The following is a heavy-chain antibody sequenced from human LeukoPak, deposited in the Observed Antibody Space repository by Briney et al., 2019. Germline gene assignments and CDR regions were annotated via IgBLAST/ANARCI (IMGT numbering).Heavy chain of an antibody. CDR3: AIGTPTVTFDY. CDR1: GGSISSGDYY. V-gene: IGHV4-30-4*01. J-gene: IGHJ4*02. CDR2: IYYSGST. Sequence: SQTLSLTCTVSGGSISSGDYYWSWIRQPPGKGLEWIGYIYYSGSTYYDPSLKSRVTISVDTSKNQFSLKLSSVTAADTAVYYCAIGTPTVTFDYWGRGTLVTVSS. D-gene: IGHD4-17*01.